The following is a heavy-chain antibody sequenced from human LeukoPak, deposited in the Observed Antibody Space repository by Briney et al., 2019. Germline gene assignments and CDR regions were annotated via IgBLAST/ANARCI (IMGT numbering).Heavy chain of an antibody. Sequence: GGSLRLSCAASGFTFSSYAMSWVRQAPGKGLEWVSAISGSGGSTYYADSVKGRFTISRDNSKNTLYLQMNSLRAEDTAVYYCAKVGYCSSTSCNDAFDIWGQGAMVTVSS. D-gene: IGHD2-2*01. CDR1: GFTFSSYA. CDR2: ISGSGGST. V-gene: IGHV3-23*01. CDR3: AKVGYCSSTSCNDAFDI. J-gene: IGHJ3*02.